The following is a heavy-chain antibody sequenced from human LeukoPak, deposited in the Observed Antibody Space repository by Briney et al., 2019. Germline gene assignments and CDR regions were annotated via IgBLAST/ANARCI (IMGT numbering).Heavy chain of an antibody. Sequence: SETLSLTCAVYGGSFSGYYWSWIRQPPGKGLEWIGEISHSGSTNYNPSLKGRVTMSLDTSNNQFSLKLGSVTAADTAMYYCARRPSSGWYKGDYWGQGTLVTVSS. D-gene: IGHD6-19*01. CDR3: ARRPSSGWYKGDY. J-gene: IGHJ4*02. CDR2: ISHSGST. V-gene: IGHV4-34*01. CDR1: GGSFSGYY.